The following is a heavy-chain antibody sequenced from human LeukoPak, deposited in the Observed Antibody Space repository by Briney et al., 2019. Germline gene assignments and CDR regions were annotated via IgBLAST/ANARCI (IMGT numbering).Heavy chain of an antibody. CDR2: IDHLRSA. D-gene: IGHD3-16*02. CDR3: ARRDFWGTFRF. Sequence: SETLSLTCAVYGGSFRGFYWSWIRQPPGKGLEWIGEIDHLRSANYNPSLESRVSISADTSNNQFSLRLRSVTAADTAVYFCARRDFWGTFRFWGQGTPVTVS. V-gene: IGHV4-34*01. CDR1: GGSFRGFY. J-gene: IGHJ4*02.